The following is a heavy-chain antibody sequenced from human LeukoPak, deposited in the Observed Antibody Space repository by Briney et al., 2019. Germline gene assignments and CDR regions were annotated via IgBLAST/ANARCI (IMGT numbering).Heavy chain of an antibody. CDR3: AKDIRRGYNYGYDQFAY. D-gene: IGHD5-18*01. V-gene: IGHV3-30*02. CDR1: GFTFSNYG. Sequence: TGGSLRLSCVVSGFTFSNYGMHWARQAPGKGLEWVAFIRYDGSNHSYANSVKGRFTVSRDNSKNTLYLQMNSLRAGDTAVYYCAKDIRRGYNYGYDQFAYWGQGTLVTVSS. J-gene: IGHJ4*02. CDR2: IRYDGSNH.